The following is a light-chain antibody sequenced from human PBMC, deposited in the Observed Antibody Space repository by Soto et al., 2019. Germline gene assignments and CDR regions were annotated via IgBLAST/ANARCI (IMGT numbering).Light chain of an antibody. CDR1: SSDVGGYNY. Sequence: QSVLTQPASVSGSPGQSITISCTGTSSDVGGYNYVSWYQQHPGKAPKLMIYDVSNRHSGVSNRFSGSKSGNTASLTISGLQAEDEADYYCSSYTSSSTLGVFGGGTKVTVL. CDR3: SSYTSSSTLGV. CDR2: DVS. V-gene: IGLV2-14*01. J-gene: IGLJ2*01.